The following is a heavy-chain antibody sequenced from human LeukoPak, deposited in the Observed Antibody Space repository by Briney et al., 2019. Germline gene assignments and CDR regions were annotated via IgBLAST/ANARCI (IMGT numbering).Heavy chain of an antibody. CDR1: GFTFSSYG. J-gene: IGHJ4*02. Sequence: GGSLRLSCAASGFTFSSYGMHWVRQAPGKGLEWVAVISYDGSNKYYADSVKGRFTISRDNSKNTLYLQMNSLRAEDTAVCYCAKDPFDYWGQGTLVTVSS. CDR2: ISYDGSNK. CDR3: AKDPFDY. V-gene: IGHV3-30*18.